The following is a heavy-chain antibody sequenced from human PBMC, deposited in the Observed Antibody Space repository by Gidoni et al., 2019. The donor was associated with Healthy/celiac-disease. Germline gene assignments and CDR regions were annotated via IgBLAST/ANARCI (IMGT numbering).Heavy chain of an antibody. V-gene: IGHV4-39*01. CDR1: GGSISSSSYY. Sequence: QLQLQESGPGLVKPSETLSLTCTVSGGSISSSSYYWGWIRQPPGKGLEWIGSIYYSGSTYYNPSLKSRVTISVDTSKNQFSLKLSSVTAADTAVYYCARQAGGSGYYGRRKYFQHWGQGTLVTVSS. D-gene: IGHD3-22*01. CDR3: ARQAGGSGYYGRRKYFQH. CDR2: IYYSGST. J-gene: IGHJ1*01.